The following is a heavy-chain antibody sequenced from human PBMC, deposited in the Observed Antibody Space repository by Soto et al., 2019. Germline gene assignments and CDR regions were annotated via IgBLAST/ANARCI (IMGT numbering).Heavy chain of an antibody. Sequence: PSETLSLTCAVSGGSISSGGYSWSWIRQPPGKGLEWIGYIYHSGSAYYNPSLKSRVTISVDRSKNQFSLKLSSVTAADTAVYYCARVPDRWGQGTLVTVSS. CDR3: ARVPDR. J-gene: IGHJ5*02. D-gene: IGHD2-2*01. V-gene: IGHV4-30-2*01. CDR1: GGSISSGGYS. CDR2: IYHSGSA.